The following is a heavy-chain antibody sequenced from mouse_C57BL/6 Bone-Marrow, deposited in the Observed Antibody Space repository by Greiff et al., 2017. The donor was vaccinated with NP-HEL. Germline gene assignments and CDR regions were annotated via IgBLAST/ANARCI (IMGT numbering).Heavy chain of an antibody. D-gene: IGHD1-1*01. CDR3: AKYYERGFAY. Sequence: QVQLQQPGAELVRPGTSVKLSCKASGYTFTSYWMHWVKQRPGQGLEWIGVIDPSDSSTNSTQKFKGKATLNVDTSSSTAYMQLSSLTSEDSAVYDCAKYYERGFAYWGQGTLVTVSA. J-gene: IGHJ3*01. CDR1: GYTFTSYW. CDR2: IDPSDSST. V-gene: IGHV1-59*01.